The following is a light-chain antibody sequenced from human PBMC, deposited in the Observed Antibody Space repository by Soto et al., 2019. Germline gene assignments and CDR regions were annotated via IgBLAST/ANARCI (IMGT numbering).Light chain of an antibody. J-gene: IGKJ1*01. V-gene: IGKV3D-20*02. CDR1: QSGSNNY. Sequence: IVLTQTPGTLCLSPGGRTTLSCSASQSGSNNYLDWYRQKPGQAPSLLIYDMSSMDTGVPDRYSASGSETDFTLTISSLQPEDFAVYYCLQRCNCPRTFGQGTKVDIK. CDR2: DMS. CDR3: LQRCNCPRT.